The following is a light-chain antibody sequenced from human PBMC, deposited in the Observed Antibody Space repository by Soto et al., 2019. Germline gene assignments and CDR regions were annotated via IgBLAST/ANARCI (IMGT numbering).Light chain of an antibody. CDR3: QAWDSSTVV. V-gene: IGLV3-1*01. CDR1: KLGDKY. J-gene: IGLJ2*01. CDR2: QDS. Sequence: SYELTQPPSVSVSPGQTASITCSGDKLGDKYACWYQQKPGQSPVLVIYQDSKRPSGIPERFSGSKSGNTATLTISGTQAIDEADYYCQAWDSSTVVFGGGTKLTVL.